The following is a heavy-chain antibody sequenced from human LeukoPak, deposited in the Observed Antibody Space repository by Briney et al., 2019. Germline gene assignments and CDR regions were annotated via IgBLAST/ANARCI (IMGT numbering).Heavy chain of an antibody. CDR3: ASGYCSSTSCRRPLYYYYYIDV. D-gene: IGHD2-2*01. CDR2: INHSGST. V-gene: IGHV4-34*01. J-gene: IGHJ6*03. CDR1: GGTCSNFY. Sequence: SETPPPSRDVYGGTCSNFYCTSIRQPPGKGLEWIGEINHSGSTNYNPSLKSRVTISVDTSKNQFSLKLSSMTAADTSVYFCASGYCSSTSCRRPLYYYYYIDVWGKGTTVTVSS.